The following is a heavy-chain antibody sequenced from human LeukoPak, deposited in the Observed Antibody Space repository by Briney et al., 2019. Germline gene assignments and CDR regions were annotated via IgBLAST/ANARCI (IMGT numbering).Heavy chain of an antibody. J-gene: IGHJ4*02. Sequence: GSVKVSCKASGYTFTGYYMHWVRQAPGQGLEWMGWINPNSGGTNYAQKFQGRVTMTRDTSISTAYMELSRLRSDDTAVYYCARVRVLVVPAGGYFDYWGQGTLVTVSS. V-gene: IGHV1-2*02. CDR3: ARVRVLVVPAGGYFDY. CDR2: INPNSGGT. CDR1: GYTFTGYY. D-gene: IGHD2-2*01.